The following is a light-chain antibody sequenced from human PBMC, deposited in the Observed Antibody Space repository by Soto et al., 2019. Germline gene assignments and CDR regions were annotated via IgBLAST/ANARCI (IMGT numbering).Light chain of an antibody. Sequence: SVLTQPPSASGSPGQSVTISCTGTSSDVGSYRFVSWYQQHPGKAPKLLIYEVSKRPSGVPDRFSASTSGNTASLTVSGLQADDEADYYCSSYAGNNNVIFGGGTKVTVL. CDR3: SSYAGNNNVI. J-gene: IGLJ2*01. CDR1: SSDVGSYRF. V-gene: IGLV2-8*01. CDR2: EVS.